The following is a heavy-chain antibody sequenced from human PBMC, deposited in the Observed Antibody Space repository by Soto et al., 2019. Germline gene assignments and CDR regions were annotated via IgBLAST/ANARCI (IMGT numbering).Heavy chain of an antibody. Sequence: GGSLRLSCAASGFTFSSYAMSWVRQAPGKGLEWVSAISGSGGSTYYADSVKGRFTISRDNSKNTLYLQMNGLRAEDTAVYYCAKKDGSGSYEEDYYYYGMDVWGQGTTVTVSS. J-gene: IGHJ6*02. CDR2: ISGSGGST. D-gene: IGHD3-10*01. V-gene: IGHV3-23*01. CDR3: AKKDGSGSYEEDYYYYGMDV. CDR1: GFTFSSYA.